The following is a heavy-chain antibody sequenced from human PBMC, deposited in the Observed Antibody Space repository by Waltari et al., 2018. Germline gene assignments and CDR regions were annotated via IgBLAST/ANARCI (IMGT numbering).Heavy chain of an antibody. CDR3: ARDRGRGLYLDT. D-gene: IGHD2-15*01. CDR1: GDSMSGTNC. CDR2: VHHSGKI. Sequence: QLQLQESGPGLVEPSGTLSLTCAVSGDSMSGTNCWSWVRQSPQKGREWIGQVHHSGKINYNPSFASRVTISGDTSNNQFSLMVTSATAADTAVYYCARDRGRGLYLDTWGPGILVTVSP. J-gene: IGHJ5*02. V-gene: IGHV4-4*02.